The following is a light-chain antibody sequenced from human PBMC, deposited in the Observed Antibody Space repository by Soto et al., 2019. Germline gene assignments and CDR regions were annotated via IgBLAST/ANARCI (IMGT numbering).Light chain of an antibody. V-gene: IGLV2-14*01. Sequence: QSVLTQPASVSGSPGQSITISCSGSSSDVGGYNFVSWYQLHRDQATNLMIADVSNRPSGVSNRFSGSKSGNTSSLTIARLQAEDDADYSCSSYTSISTYVFGTGTKVTVL. J-gene: IGLJ1*01. CDR3: SSYTSISTYV. CDR1: SSDVGGYNF. CDR2: DVS.